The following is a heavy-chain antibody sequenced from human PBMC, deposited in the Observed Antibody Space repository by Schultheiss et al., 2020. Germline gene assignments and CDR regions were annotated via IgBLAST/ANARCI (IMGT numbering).Heavy chain of an antibody. CDR3: ARDFPPSYGSGSYAYYYYGIDV. CDR2: IYSGGST. Sequence: GGSLRLSCAASGFTFSSYDMHWVRQATGKGLEWVSVIYSGGSTYYADSVKGRFTISRDNSKNTLYLQMNSLRAEDTAVYYCARDFPPSYGSGSYAYYYYGIDVWFQGTTVTVS. J-gene: IGHJ6*02. D-gene: IGHD3-10*01. CDR1: GFTFSSYD. V-gene: IGHV3-66*02.